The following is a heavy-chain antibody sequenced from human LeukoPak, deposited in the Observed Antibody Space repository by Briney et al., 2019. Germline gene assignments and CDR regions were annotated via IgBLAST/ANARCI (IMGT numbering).Heavy chain of an antibody. CDR1: GFTFSNYA. D-gene: IGHD1-26*01. V-gene: IGHV3-23*01. CDR3: ARDRLTSGSYFFDY. Sequence: PGGSLRLSCAVSGFTFSNYAMTWVRQAPGKGLEWVSTIGGSGYSTYDADSVRGRFAISRDNSKNTLYLQMNSLRADDTAVYYCARDRLTSGSYFFDYWGQGTLVTVSS. J-gene: IGHJ4*02. CDR2: IGGSGYST.